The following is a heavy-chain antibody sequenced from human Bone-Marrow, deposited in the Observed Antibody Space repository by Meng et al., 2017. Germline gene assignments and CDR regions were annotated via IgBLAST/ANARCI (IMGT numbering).Heavy chain of an antibody. D-gene: IGHD6-19*01. CDR2: ISSSGSTI. J-gene: IGHJ3*02. CDR3: ASSGSGWTNDAFDI. Sequence: GESLKISCAASGFTFSSYAMSWVRQAPGKGLEWVSYISSSGSTIYYADSVKGRFTISRDNAKNSLYLQMNSLRAEDTAVYYCASSGSGWTNDAFDIWGQGTMVTVSS. V-gene: IGHV3-48*04. CDR1: GFTFSSYA.